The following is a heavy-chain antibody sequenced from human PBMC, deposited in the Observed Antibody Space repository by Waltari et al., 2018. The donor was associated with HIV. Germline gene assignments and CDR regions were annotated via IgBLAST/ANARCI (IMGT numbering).Heavy chain of an antibody. J-gene: IGHJ4*02. Sequence: QVQLVQSGAEMKKPGASVMVSCKASGYTFPGYYMHWVRQAPGQGLEWMGWINPPSGDTNCAQKFQGRVTLTRDTSISTAYMELSRLRHDDTAVYYCARPAEDYYDSSGYVYWGQGTLVTVSS. D-gene: IGHD3-22*01. V-gene: IGHV1-2*02. CDR3: ARPAEDYYDSSGYVY. CDR2: INPPSGDT. CDR1: GYTFPGYY.